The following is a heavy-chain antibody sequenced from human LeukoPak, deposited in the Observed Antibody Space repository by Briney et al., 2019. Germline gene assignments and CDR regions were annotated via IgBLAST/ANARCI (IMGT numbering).Heavy chain of an antibody. J-gene: IGHJ6*03. CDR2: ITRSNYI. V-gene: IGHV3-21*06. CDR1: GFTFSSYS. Sequence: GGSLRLSCAASGFTFSSYSMNWVRQAPGKGLEWVSSITRSNYIYYADSVKGRFTISRDNAKNSLYLQMNSLRVEDTAVYFCARYSEVYYYVDVWGTGTTVTVSS. D-gene: IGHD2-21*01. CDR3: ARYSEVYYYVDV.